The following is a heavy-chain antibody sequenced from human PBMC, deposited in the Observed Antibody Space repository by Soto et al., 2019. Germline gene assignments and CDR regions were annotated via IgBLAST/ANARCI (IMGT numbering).Heavy chain of an antibody. CDR1: GFTFSSYA. V-gene: IGHV3-30-3*01. CDR2: ISYDGSNK. J-gene: IGHJ4*02. Sequence: QVQLVESGGGVVQPGRSLRLSCAASGFTFSSYAMHWVRQAPGKGPEWVAVISYDGSNKYYADSVKGRFTISRDNSKNTLYLQMNSLRAEDTAVYYCAIEVGRAAGSLDYWGQGTLVTVSS. D-gene: IGHD6-13*01. CDR3: AIEVGRAAGSLDY.